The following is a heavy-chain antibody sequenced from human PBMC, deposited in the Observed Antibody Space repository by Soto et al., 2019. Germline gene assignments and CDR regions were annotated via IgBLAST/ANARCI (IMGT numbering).Heavy chain of an antibody. CDR3: ARGSYSNSYGMAV. V-gene: IGHV3-74*03. CDR1: GFTVSSYW. J-gene: IGHJ6*02. Sequence: GGSLRLSCAASGFTVSSYWRHWVRQAPGKGLVWVSRIRSDGTNAEYAGSVKGRFTISRDNSKSTLYLQMSSLAAEDTAVYYCARGSYSNSYGMAVWGQGTTVTVSS. CDR2: IRSDGTNA. D-gene: IGHD4-4*01.